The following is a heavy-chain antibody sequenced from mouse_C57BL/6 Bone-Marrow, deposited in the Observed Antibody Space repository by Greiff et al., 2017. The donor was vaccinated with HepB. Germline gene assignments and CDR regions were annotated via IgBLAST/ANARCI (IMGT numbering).Heavy chain of an antibody. Sequence: EVHLVESGGGLVQPGGSLKLSCAASGFTFSDYYMYWVRQTPEKRLEWVAYISNGGGSTYYPDTVKGRFTISRDNAKNTLYLQMSRLKSEDTAMYYCARQTSTGTMDYWGQGTSVTVSS. CDR3: ARQTSTGTMDY. CDR2: ISNGGGST. CDR1: GFTFSDYY. D-gene: IGHD4-1*02. J-gene: IGHJ4*01. V-gene: IGHV5-12*01.